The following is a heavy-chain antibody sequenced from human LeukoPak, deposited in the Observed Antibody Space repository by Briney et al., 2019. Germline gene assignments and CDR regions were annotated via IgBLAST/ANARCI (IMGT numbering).Heavy chain of an antibody. J-gene: IGHJ4*02. CDR1: GYTFTGYY. V-gene: IGHV1-2*04. D-gene: IGHD3-22*01. Sequence: ASVKVSCKASGYTFTGYYMHWVRQAPGQGLEWMGWINPNSGGTNYAQKFQGWVTMTRDTSISTAYMELSSLRSEDTAVYYCATSPTALYYYDSSGYPPFDYWGQGTLVTVSS. CDR3: ATSPTALYYYDSSGYPPFDY. CDR2: INPNSGGT.